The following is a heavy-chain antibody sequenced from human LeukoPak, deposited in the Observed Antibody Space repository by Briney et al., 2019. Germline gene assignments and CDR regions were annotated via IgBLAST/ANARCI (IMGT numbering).Heavy chain of an antibody. CDR2: MYYSGST. D-gene: IGHD3-22*01. CDR1: GGSISSYY. J-gene: IGHJ5*02. V-gene: IGHV4-59*08. CDR3: ARPYYYDSRIDP. Sequence: KSSETLSLTCTVSGGSISSYYWSWIRQPPGKGLEWIAYMYYSGSTYYNPSLKGRVTMSADTSKNQLSLKLSSVTAADTAVYYCARPYYYDSRIDPWGQGILVTVSS.